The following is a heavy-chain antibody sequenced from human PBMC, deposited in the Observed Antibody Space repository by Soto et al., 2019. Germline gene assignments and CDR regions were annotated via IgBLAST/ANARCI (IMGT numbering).Heavy chain of an antibody. Sequence: GGSRRLSCAASGFTFDDYAIHWGRQAPGKGLEWVSGISLNSGSIGYADSVKGRFTISRDNAKNSLYLQMNSLRAEDTALYYCAKLRRPAGATTAFDIWGQGTMVTVSS. CDR1: GFTFDDYA. CDR3: AKLRRPAGATTAFDI. V-gene: IGHV3-9*01. J-gene: IGHJ3*02. CDR2: ISLNSGSI. D-gene: IGHD1-26*01.